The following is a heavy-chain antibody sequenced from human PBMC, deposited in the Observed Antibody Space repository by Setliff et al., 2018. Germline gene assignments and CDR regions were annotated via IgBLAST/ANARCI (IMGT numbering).Heavy chain of an antibody. Sequence: PSETLSLTCTVSGDSISSRRNYWGWFRQPAGKELEWIGQVYTSWSTNYNPSLKSRLTLSVDTSKNQVSLNLRSVTAADTAVYYCARTGTYRYFDYWGQGTQVTVSS. D-gene: IGHD1-1*01. V-gene: IGHV4-61*09. CDR1: GDSISSRRNY. CDR3: ARTGTYRYFDY. CDR2: VYTSWST. J-gene: IGHJ4*02.